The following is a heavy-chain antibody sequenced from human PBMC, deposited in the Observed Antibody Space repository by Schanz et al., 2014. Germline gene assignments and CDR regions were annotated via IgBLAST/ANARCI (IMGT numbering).Heavy chain of an antibody. CDR2: IYDGGST. CDR3: ARARSWPDY. J-gene: IGHJ4*02. CDR1: GGSISSGGYY. Sequence: QVQLQQWGAGLLKPSKTLSLTCTVSGGSISSGGYYWSWIRQHPGKGLEWIGYIYDGGSTYYNPSLKSRVTISVDTSKNQFSLRLSSVTAADTAVYYCARARSWPDYWGQGTLVTVSS. V-gene: IGHV4-31*03. D-gene: IGHD6-13*01.